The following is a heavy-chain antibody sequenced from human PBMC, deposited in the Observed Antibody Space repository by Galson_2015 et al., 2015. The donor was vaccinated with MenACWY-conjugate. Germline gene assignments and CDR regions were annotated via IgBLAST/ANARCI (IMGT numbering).Heavy chain of an antibody. CDR2: IDHRGYT. D-gene: IGHD6-19*01. V-gene: IGHV4-38-2*01. CDR1: GFSISSGFY. J-gene: IGHJ4*02. Sequence: SEPLSLTCSVSGFSISSGFYWGWIRQSPGKGLEWIGTIDHRGYTYENPSLKSRITISVDTSRNQFSLRLTSMTAADTAVFYCARTGRMAVVLSYFDSWGQGTLVTVSA. CDR3: ARTGRMAVVLSYFDS.